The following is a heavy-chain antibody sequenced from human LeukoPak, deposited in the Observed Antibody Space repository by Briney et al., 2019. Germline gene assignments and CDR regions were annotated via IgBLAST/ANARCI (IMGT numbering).Heavy chain of an antibody. CDR2: INPNSGGT. Sequence: ASVKVSCKASGYTFTGYYMHWVRQAHGQGLEWMGWINPNSGGTNYAQKFQGRVTMTRDTSISTAYMELSRLRSDDTAVYYCARMVVDVDHGGNSVDFQHWGQGTQVTVSS. D-gene: IGHD4-23*01. J-gene: IGHJ1*01. V-gene: IGHV1-2*02. CDR3: ARMVVDVDHGGNSVDFQH. CDR1: GYTFTGYY.